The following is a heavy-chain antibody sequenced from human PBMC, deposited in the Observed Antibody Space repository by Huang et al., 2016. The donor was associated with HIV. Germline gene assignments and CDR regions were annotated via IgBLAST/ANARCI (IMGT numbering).Heavy chain of an antibody. J-gene: IGHJ4*02. CDR1: EYTLTELS. D-gene: IGHD3-9*01. CDR2: FDPEIGET. Sequence: QVQLVQSRAEVKKPGASVKVSCKVSEYTLTELSIHWVRQPPGKGLEWMGGFDPEIGETIDAQKFQGRVTMTEDTSTETAFMELSGLRPEDTAVYHCATGFDVFFDFWGQGTLVTVSS. CDR3: ATGFDVFFDF. V-gene: IGHV1-24*01.